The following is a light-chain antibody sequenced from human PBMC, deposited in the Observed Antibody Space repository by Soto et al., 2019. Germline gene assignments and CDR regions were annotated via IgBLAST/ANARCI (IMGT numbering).Light chain of an antibody. J-gene: IGLJ2*01. V-gene: IGLV2-14*01. Sequence: QSALTQPASVSGSPGQSITISCTGTSSDVGAYNYVSWYQQFPGKAPKLMIYGVSNRPSGVSNRFSGSKSGNTASLTISGLQAKDEADYYCNSYTTSSTRVFGGGTKLTVL. CDR3: NSYTTSSTRV. CDR1: SSDVGAYNY. CDR2: GVS.